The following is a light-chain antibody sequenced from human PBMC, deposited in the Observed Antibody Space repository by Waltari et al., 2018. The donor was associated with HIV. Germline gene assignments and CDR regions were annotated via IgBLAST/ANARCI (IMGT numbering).Light chain of an antibody. CDR2: AAS. CDR3: QQYYSYPRT. J-gene: IGKJ1*01. CDR1: QDISSY. Sequence: AIRMTQSPSSFSASTGDRVTITCRASQDISSYLAWYQQKPGKAPKLLIYAASTLQSGVPSNFSASGSGTDFTLTISCLQSVDFATYYCQQYYSYPRTFGQGTKVEIK. V-gene: IGKV1-8*01.